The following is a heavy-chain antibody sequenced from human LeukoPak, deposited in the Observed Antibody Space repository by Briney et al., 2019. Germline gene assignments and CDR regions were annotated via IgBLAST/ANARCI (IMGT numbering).Heavy chain of an antibody. Sequence: ISYVGGNQYYADSVKGRFTISRDNSKNTLYLQMSSLRAEDTAMYYCATNNRNYYYGVDVWGQGTTVTVSS. V-gene: IGHV3-30*03. J-gene: IGHJ6*02. CDR3: ATNNRNYYYGVDV. D-gene: IGHD1-14*01. CDR2: ISYVGGNQ.